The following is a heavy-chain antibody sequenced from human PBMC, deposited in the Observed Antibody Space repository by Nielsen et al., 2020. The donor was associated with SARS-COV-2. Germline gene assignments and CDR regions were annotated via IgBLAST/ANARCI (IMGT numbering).Heavy chain of an antibody. J-gene: IGHJ6*02. CDR3: ARDPGKHVLRFLEPHSFYGMDV. V-gene: IGHV3-7*03. D-gene: IGHD3-3*01. CDR2: IKQDGSEK. Sequence: WIRQPPGKGLEWVANIKQDGSEKYYVDSVKGRFTISRDNAKNSLYLQMNSLRAEDTAVYYCARDPGKHVLRFLEPHSFYGMDVWGQGTTVTVSS.